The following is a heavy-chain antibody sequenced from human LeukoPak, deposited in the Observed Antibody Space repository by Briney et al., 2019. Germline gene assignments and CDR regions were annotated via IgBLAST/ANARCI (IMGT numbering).Heavy chain of an antibody. V-gene: IGHV4-39*01. CDR1: GGSISSSSYY. D-gene: IGHD5-24*01. CDR2: IYYSGST. CDR3: ARLRDGYNFDY. J-gene: IGHJ4*02. Sequence: ETLSLTCTVSGGSISSSSYYWGWIRQPPGKGLEWIGSIYYSGSTYYNPSLKSRVTISVDTSKNQFSLKLSSVTAAGTAVYYCARLRDGYNFDYWGQGTLVTVSS.